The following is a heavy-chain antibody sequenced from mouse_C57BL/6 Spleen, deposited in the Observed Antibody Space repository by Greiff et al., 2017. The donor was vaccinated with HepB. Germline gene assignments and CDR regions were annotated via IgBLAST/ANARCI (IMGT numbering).Heavy chain of an antibody. V-gene: IGHV1-80*01. CDR3: ARGKLTEVGGFAY. CDR2: IYPGDGDT. J-gene: IGHJ3*01. CDR1: GYAFSSYW. D-gene: IGHD4-1*01. Sequence: QVQLKESGAELVKPGASVKISCKASGYAFSSYWMNWVKQRPGKGLEWIGQIYPGDGDTNYNGKFKGKATLTADKSSSTAYMQLSSLTSEDSAVYFCARGKLTEVGGFAYWGQGTLVTVSA.